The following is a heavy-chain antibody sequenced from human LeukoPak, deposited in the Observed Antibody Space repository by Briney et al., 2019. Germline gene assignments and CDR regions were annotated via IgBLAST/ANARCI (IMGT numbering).Heavy chain of an antibody. Sequence: GGSLRLSCAASGFTFSSYWMHWVRQAPGKGLVWVSRINSDGSSTSYADSLKGRFTISRDNAKNTLYLQMNSLRAEDTAVYYCARGYSSSWYYYSEYYYYYMDVWGKGTTVTVSS. V-gene: IGHV3-74*01. CDR3: ARGYSSSWYYYSEYYYYYMDV. CDR2: INSDGSST. CDR1: GFTFSSYW. J-gene: IGHJ6*03. D-gene: IGHD6-13*01.